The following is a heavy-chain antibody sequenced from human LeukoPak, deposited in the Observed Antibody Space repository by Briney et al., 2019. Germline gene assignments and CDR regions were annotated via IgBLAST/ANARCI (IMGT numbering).Heavy chain of an antibody. CDR2: TYYSGST. V-gene: IGHV4-30-4*08. J-gene: IGHJ2*01. CDR3: ARGAIWYFAL. D-gene: IGHD3-16*01. CDR1: GGSISSGDYY. Sequence: PSQTLSLTCTVSGGSISSGDYYWSWIRQPPGKGLEWIGNTYYSGSTYYNPSLKSRVTISVDTSKNQFSLKLSSVTAADTAVYYWARGAIWYFALWGRGTLVTVSS.